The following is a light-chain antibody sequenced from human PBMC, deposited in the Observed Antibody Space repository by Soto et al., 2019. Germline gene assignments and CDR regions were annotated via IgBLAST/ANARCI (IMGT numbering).Light chain of an antibody. V-gene: IGKV3-20*01. CDR1: QSVSSSY. Sequence: EIVLTQSPGTLSMSPGERATLSCRASQSVSSSYLAWYQQKPGQAPRLLIYGASSRATGIPDRFSGSGSGTDITLTNSRLESEDFAVYYCQQYGSSPITFGQGTRLEIK. CDR2: GAS. J-gene: IGKJ5*01. CDR3: QQYGSSPIT.